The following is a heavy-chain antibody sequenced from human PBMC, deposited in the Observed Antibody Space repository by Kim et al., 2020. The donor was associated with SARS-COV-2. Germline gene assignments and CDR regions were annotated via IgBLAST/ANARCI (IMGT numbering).Heavy chain of an antibody. D-gene: IGHD5-18*01. CDR3: AKDRQRGYSYGYDGKNYLDY. CDR2: IRGGGGST. CDR1: GFTFSSYA. Sequence: GGSLRLSCAASGFTFSSYAMSWVRQAPGKGLEWVSAIRGGGGSTYYADSVKGRFTISRDNSKNTLYLQMNSLRAEDTAVYYCAKDRQRGYSYGYDGKNYLDYWGQGTLVTVSS. V-gene: IGHV3-23*01. J-gene: IGHJ4*02.